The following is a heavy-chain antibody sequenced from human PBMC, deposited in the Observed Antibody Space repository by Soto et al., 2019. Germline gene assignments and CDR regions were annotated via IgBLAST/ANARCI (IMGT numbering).Heavy chain of an antibody. CDR3: ARGRKGYSSTWYVD. D-gene: IGHD6-13*01. J-gene: IGHJ4*02. Sequence: SETLSLTCAFSGGSFSDYYWVLIRQSPGKGLEWIGEISHSDGTNFNPSLKSRVTISIDTSKNHFSLKLSFVTAADTAVYYCARGRKGYSSTWYVDWGQGTLVTVSS. CDR1: GGSFSDYY. V-gene: IGHV4-34*01. CDR2: ISHSDGT.